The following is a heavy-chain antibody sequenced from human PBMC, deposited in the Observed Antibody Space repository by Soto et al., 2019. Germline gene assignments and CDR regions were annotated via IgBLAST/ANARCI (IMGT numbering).Heavy chain of an antibody. J-gene: IGHJ6*02. D-gene: IGHD6-6*01. CDR3: ARKYVSSYRLYYYYGMEV. V-gene: IGHV1-69*06. CDR2: IIPIFGTA. Sequence: QVQLVQSGAEVKKPGSSVKVSCKASGGTFSSYAISWVRQAPGQGLEWMGGIIPIFGTANYAQKFQGRGMITEDNNTRTADMELRSPRSESGAVYYWARKYVSSYRLYYYYGMEVWGQGTTVTVSS. CDR1: GGTFSSYA.